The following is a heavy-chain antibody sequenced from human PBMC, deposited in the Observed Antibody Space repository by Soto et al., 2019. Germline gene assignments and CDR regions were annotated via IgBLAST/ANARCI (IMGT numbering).Heavy chain of an antibody. V-gene: IGHV4-4*02. CDR3: ARSLGSLGYCSGGSCPTQGYFDY. D-gene: IGHD2-15*01. J-gene: IGHJ4*02. Sequence: SETLSLTCAVSGGSINSSNWWSWVRQPPGKGLEWIGEIYHSGSTNYNPSLKSRVTISVDKSKNQFSLKLSSVTAADTAVYYCARSLGSLGYCSGGSCPTQGYFDYWGQGTLVTVSS. CDR1: GGSINSSNW. CDR2: IYHSGST.